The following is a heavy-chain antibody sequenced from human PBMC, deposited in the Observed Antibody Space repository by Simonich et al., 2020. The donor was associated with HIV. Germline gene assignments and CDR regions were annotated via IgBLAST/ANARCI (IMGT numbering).Heavy chain of an antibody. Sequence: QVQLVQSGAEVKKPGSSVKVSCKASGGTFSTSTISWVRQAPGQGLELMGGYIPILGIPNYAQKVQGRVTITADKSTSTAYMELSSLRSEDTAVYYCARPIDDSGSRVDGDYWGQGTLVTVSS. D-gene: IGHD1-26*01. CDR3: ARPIDDSGSRVDGDY. CDR2: YIPILGIP. J-gene: IGHJ4*02. V-gene: IGHV1-69*09. CDR1: GGTFSTST.